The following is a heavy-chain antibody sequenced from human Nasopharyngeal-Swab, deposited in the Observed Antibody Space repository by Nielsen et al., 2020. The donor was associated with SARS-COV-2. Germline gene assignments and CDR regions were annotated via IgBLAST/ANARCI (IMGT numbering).Heavy chain of an antibody. CDR3: ARIGEGVYYYYGMDV. J-gene: IGHJ6*02. CDR1: GYSFTSYW. Sequence: GASLQISCKGSGYSFTSYWIGWVRQMPGKGLEWMGIIYPGDSDTRYSPSFQGQVTISADKSISTAYLQWSSLKASDTAMYYCARIGEGVYYYYGMDVWGQGTTVTVSS. CDR2: IYPGDSDT. D-gene: IGHD3-16*01. V-gene: IGHV5-51*01.